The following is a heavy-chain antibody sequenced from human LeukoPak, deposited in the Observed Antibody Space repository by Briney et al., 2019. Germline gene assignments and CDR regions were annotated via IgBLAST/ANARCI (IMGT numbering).Heavy chain of an antibody. CDR3: ARRGDSPMIGDH. CDR2: LSNTGNI. V-gene: IGHV3-48*01. Sequence: GGSLRLSCAASGFTLSSYGMNWVRQAPGRGLEWLSYLSNTGNIHYAQSVKGRFTISRDNAKSSLYLQMDGLRAEDTAVYYCARRGDSPMIGDHWGQGILVTVAS. D-gene: IGHD3-10*02. J-gene: IGHJ4*02. CDR1: GFTLSSYG.